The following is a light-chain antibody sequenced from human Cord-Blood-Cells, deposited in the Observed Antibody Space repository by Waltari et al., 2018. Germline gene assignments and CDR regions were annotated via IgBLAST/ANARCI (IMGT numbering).Light chain of an antibody. Sequence: EIVMTQSPATLSVSPGERATLSCRASQSVSSNLAWYQQKTGQAPRLLLYGASTRATGIPARFSGSGSGTEFTLTISSLQSEDFAVYYCQQYNNWPPKTFGQGSKLEIK. J-gene: IGKJ2*01. V-gene: IGKV3-15*01. CDR3: QQYNNWPPKT. CDR2: GAS. CDR1: QSVSSN.